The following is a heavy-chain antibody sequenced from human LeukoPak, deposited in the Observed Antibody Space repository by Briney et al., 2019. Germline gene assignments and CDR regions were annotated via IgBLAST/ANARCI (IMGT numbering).Heavy chain of an antibody. CDR1: GGTFSSYA. V-gene: IGHV1-69*05. J-gene: IGHJ4*02. Sequence: SVKVSCKAFGGTFSSYAISWVRQAPGQGLEWMGGIIPIFGTANYAQKFQDRVTMTRDTSTSTVYMELSSLRSEDTAVYYCAREGLDTSDYYGSRLDYWGPGTLVTVSS. CDR2: IIPIFGTA. CDR3: AREGLDTSDYYGSRLDY. D-gene: IGHD3-22*01.